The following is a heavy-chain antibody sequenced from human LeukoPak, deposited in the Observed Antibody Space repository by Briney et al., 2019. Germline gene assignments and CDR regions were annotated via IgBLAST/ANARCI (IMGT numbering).Heavy chain of an antibody. D-gene: IGHD2-15*01. CDR2: IKKDGSEK. CDR1: GFTFSNHF. Sequence: PGESLRLSCLTSGFTFSNHFMHWVRQAPGKGLEWVAIIKKDGSEKYYVDSMKGRFTISRDNAKNSLFLQMNSLRAEDTAIYYCTTDTWYSAGHWGQGTLVTVSP. CDR3: TTDTWYSAGH. V-gene: IGHV3-7*03. J-gene: IGHJ4*02.